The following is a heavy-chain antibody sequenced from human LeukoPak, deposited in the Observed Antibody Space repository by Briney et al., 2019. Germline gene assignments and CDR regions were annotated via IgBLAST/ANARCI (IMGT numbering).Heavy chain of an antibody. Sequence: SETLSLTCTVSGGSISSYYWSWIRQPPGKGLEWIGYIYYSGSTNYNPSLKSRVTISVDTSKNQFSLKLSSVTAADTAVYYCARSRFIAAGLGYFDYWGQGTLVTVSS. J-gene: IGHJ4*02. CDR3: ARSRFIAAGLGYFDY. CDR2: IYYSGST. D-gene: IGHD6-25*01. CDR1: GGSISSYY. V-gene: IGHV4-59*01.